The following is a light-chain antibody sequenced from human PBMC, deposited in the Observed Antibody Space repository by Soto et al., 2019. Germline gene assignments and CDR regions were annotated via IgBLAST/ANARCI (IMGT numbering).Light chain of an antibody. Sequence: EIVLTQSPGTLSLSPGERATLSCRASQSASSSYLAWYQQKPGQAPRLLIYGASSRATGIPDRFSGSGSGTDFTLTISRLEPEDFAVYYCQQYGSSPTTWTFGQGTKVEIK. CDR1: QSASSSY. J-gene: IGKJ1*01. CDR3: QQYGSSPTTWT. CDR2: GAS. V-gene: IGKV3-20*01.